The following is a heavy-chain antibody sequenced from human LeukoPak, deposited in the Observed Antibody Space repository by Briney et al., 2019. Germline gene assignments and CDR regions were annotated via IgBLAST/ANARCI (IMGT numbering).Heavy chain of an antibody. CDR3: AKGLYSGSFLERVGH. J-gene: IGHJ4*02. V-gene: IGHV3-23*01. Sequence: GGSLRLSCAASGFTFTSYAMSWVRQAPGKGLEWVSVISGSGGTTYYADSVKGRFTISRDNSKNTLYLQMNSLRVEDTAVYYCAKGLYSGSFLERVGHWGQGTLVTVSS. CDR1: GFTFTSYA. CDR2: ISGSGGTT. D-gene: IGHD1-26*01.